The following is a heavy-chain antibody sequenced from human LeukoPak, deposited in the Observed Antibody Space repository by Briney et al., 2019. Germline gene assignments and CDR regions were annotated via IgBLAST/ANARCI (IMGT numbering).Heavy chain of an antibody. CDR2: ISSNGGYM. J-gene: IGHJ4*02. Sequence: PGGSLRLSCAGSGFSFSTYALHWVRQAPEKGLEYVSGISSNGGYMYYSNSVKGRFTISRDNSKNTVYLQMGSLRAEDMAVYYCARGRKSGTYKYYFDYWGQGTLVTVSS. V-gene: IGHV3-64*01. D-gene: IGHD1-26*01. CDR1: GFSFSTYA. CDR3: ARGRKSGTYKYYFDY.